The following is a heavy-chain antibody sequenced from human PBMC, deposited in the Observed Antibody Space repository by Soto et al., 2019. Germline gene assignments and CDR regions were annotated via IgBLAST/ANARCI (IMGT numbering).Heavy chain of an antibody. CDR3: ERDTYFDNSGYYYDY. Sequence: QVQLVQSGGEVKKPWASVKVSCKASNYSFTTYGISWVRQAPGQGLEWMGWISPYSENTNYARKFQDRVTLTTDSSTNTAYMELKSLRSDYTAVYFCERDTYFDNSGYYYDYWGQGTLVTVSS. D-gene: IGHD3-22*01. J-gene: IGHJ4*02. CDR2: ISPYSENT. V-gene: IGHV1-18*01. CDR1: NYSFTTYG.